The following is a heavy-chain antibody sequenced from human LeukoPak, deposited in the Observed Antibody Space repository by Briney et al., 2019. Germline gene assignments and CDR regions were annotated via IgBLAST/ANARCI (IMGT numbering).Heavy chain of an antibody. D-gene: IGHD2-21*02. V-gene: IGHV3-30-3*01. Sequence: PGRSLRLSCAASGXTFSSYAMHWVRQAPGKGLEWVAVISYDGSNKYYADSVKGRFTISRDNSKNTLYLQMNSLRAEDTAVYYCARDQGFAYCGGDCYSHAFDIWGQGTMVAVSS. J-gene: IGHJ3*02. CDR2: ISYDGSNK. CDR1: GXTFSSYA. CDR3: ARDQGFAYCGGDCYSHAFDI.